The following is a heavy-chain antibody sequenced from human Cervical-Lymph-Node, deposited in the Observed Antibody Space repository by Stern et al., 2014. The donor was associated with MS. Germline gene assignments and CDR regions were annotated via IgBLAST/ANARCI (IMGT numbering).Heavy chain of an antibody. Sequence: QVQLVQSGAEVKMTGSSVKVSCKASGGTFSRNAINWVRQAPGQGLEWMGGIIPILGPAKYAQKFQGRVTITADDSTSTAYMELASLTSEDTAVYYCARDSSGFPNHFDFWGQGTLVTVSS. CDR2: IIPILGPA. CDR1: GGTFSRNA. V-gene: IGHV1-69*01. D-gene: IGHD3-22*01. J-gene: IGHJ4*02. CDR3: ARDSSGFPNHFDF.